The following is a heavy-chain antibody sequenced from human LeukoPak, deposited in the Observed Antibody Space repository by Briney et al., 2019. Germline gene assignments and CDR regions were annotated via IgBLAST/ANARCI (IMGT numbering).Heavy chain of an antibody. V-gene: IGHV4-61*02. CDR1: GCSFRSGSYH. CDR3: ARDRGSGYSYAYGDFDY. J-gene: IGHJ4*02. CDR2: IYSMGGT. D-gene: IGHD5-18*01. Sequence: TLSLTCTVSGCSFRSGSYHWSWIRQPAGKGLEWIGSIYSMGGTKYNPSLKSRVTISVDPPKNQIPLKLTSVTAADTAVHYCARDRGSGYSYAYGDFDYWGQGTLVTVSS.